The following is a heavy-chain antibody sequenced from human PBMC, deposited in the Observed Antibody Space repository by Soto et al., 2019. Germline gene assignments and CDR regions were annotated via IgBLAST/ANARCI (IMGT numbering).Heavy chain of an antibody. D-gene: IGHD2-15*01. CDR2: ISTSSTI. J-gene: IGHJ4*02. Sequence: VGSLRLSCVASGFTFSSYSMNWVRQAPGKGLEWVSFISTSSTIYYADSVRGRFTISRDNSKNTLYLQLNSLRAEDTAVYYCAKEYCSGGNCYSGNFDHWGQGTLVTVSS. CDR1: GFTFSSYS. CDR3: AKEYCSGGNCYSGNFDH. V-gene: IGHV3-48*01.